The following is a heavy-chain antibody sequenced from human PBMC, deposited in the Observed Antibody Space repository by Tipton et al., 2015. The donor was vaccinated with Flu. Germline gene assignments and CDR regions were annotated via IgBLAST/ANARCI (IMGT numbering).Heavy chain of an antibody. CDR3: ARGLVEGWPTGPDI. D-gene: IGHD1-14*01. CDR2: INHSGST. Sequence: AGLVKPSETLSLTCAVYGGSFSGYYWSWIRQPPGKGLEWIGEINHSGSTNYNPSLKSRVTISVDTSKNQFSLKLSSVTAADTAVYYCARGLVEGWPTGPDIWGQGTMVTVSS. J-gene: IGHJ3*02. CDR1: GGSFSGYY. V-gene: IGHV4-34*01.